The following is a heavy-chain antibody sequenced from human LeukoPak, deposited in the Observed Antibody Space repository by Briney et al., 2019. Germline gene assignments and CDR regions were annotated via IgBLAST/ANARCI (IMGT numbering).Heavy chain of an antibody. D-gene: IGHD6-13*01. J-gene: IGHJ6*02. CDR3: ARGHASSWLYYYYYYGMDV. Sequence: ASVKVSCKASGYTFTGYYMHWVRQAPGQGLEWMGWINPNSGGTNYAQKFQGRVTMTRDTSISTAYMELSRLRSEDTAVYYCARGHASSWLYYYYYYGMDVWGQGTTVTVSS. CDR2: INPNSGGT. V-gene: IGHV1-2*02. CDR1: GYTFTGYY.